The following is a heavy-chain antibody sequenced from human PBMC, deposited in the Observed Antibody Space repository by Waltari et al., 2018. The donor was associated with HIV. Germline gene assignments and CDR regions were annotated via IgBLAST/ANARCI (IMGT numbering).Heavy chain of an antibody. Sequence: QVQLVESGGGVVQPGRSLRLSCAASGFTVSSYGMHWVRQVSGKGLEWLAVVWYDGKNKYYADSVKGRFTVSRDNSKNTLFLQMNSLRVDDTAVYYCARTPYDTSGYCFDYWGQGTLVTVSS. V-gene: IGHV3-33*01. CDR1: GFTVSSYG. J-gene: IGHJ4*02. CDR2: VWYDGKNK. D-gene: IGHD3-22*01. CDR3: ARTPYDTSGYCFDY.